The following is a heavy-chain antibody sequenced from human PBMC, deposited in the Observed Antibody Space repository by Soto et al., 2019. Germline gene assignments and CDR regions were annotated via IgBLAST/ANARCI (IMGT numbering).Heavy chain of an antibody. D-gene: IGHD4-17*01. J-gene: IGHJ4*02. Sequence: PSETLSLTCTVSGGSISSYYWSWIRQPPGKGLEWIGYIYYSGSTNYNPSLKSRVTISVDTSKNQFSLKLSSVTAADTAVYYCAGEYLCAYGAYDWYFDYWGQGTLVTVSS. CDR2: IYYSGST. CDR1: GGSISSYY. CDR3: AGEYLCAYGAYDWYFDY. V-gene: IGHV4-59*01.